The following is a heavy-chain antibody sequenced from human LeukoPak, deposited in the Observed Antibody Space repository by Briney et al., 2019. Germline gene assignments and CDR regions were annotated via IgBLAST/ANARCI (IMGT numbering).Heavy chain of an antibody. CDR3: GRDGGYGSGSYL. V-gene: IGHV4-34*01. Sequence: SETLSLTCAVYGGSFSGYYWSWIRQPPGKGLEWIGEINHSGSTNYNPSLKSRVTISVDTSKNQFSLKLSSVTAADTAVYYCGRDGGYGSGSYLWGQGTLVTVSS. D-gene: IGHD3-10*01. J-gene: IGHJ4*02. CDR1: GGSFSGYY. CDR2: INHSGST.